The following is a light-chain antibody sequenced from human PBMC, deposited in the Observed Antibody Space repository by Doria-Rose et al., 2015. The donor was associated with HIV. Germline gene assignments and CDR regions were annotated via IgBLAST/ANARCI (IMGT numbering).Light chain of an antibody. Sequence: ITISCTGTSSDVGGYNYVSWYQQHPGKAPKLMIYEVSNRPSGVSNRFSGPKSGDTASLTISGLQAEDEADYYCSSYTSSSSLVFGGGTRLTVL. CDR3: SSYTSSSSLV. V-gene: IGLV2-14*01. CDR2: EVS. J-gene: IGLJ2*01. CDR1: SSDVGGYNY.